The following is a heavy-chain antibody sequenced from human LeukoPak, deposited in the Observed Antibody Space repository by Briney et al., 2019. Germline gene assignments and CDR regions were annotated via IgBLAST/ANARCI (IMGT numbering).Heavy chain of an antibody. J-gene: IGHJ5*02. CDR2: TRNKANSYTT. Sequence: GGSLRLSCAASGFTFSDHYMDWVRQAPGKGLEWVGRTRNKANSYTTEYAASVKGRFTISRDDSKNSLYLQMNSLKTEDTAVYYCAREVYYDFWSGSNWFDPRGQGTLVTVSS. V-gene: IGHV3-72*01. D-gene: IGHD3-3*01. CDR1: GFTFSDHY. CDR3: AREVYYDFWSGSNWFDP.